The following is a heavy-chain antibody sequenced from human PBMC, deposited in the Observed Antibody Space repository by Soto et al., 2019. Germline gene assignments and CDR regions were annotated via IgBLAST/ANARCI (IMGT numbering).Heavy chain of an antibody. CDR1: GGSISSYY. Sequence: SETLSLTCTVSGGSISSYYWSWIRQPPGKGLEWIGYIYYSGSTNYNPSLKSRVTISVDTSKNQFSLKLSSVTAADTAVYYCARVNSVGTFGFDYWGQGTLVTVSS. CDR2: IYYSGST. V-gene: IGHV4-59*01. D-gene: IGHD3-16*01. J-gene: IGHJ4*02. CDR3: ARVNSVGTFGFDY.